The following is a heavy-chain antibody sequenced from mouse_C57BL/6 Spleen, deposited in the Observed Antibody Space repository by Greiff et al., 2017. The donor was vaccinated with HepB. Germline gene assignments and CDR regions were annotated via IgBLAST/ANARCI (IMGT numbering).Heavy chain of an antibody. CDR1: GFTFTDYY. V-gene: IGHV7-3*01. Sequence: EVQVVESGGGLVQPGGSLSLSCAASGFTFTDYYMSWVRQPPGKALEWLGFIRNKANGYTTEYSASVKGRFTISRDNSQSILYLQMNALRAEDSATYYCARYIDGYWYFDVWGTGTTVTVSS. CDR3: ARYIDGYWYFDV. J-gene: IGHJ1*03. D-gene: IGHD2-3*01. CDR2: IRNKANGYTT.